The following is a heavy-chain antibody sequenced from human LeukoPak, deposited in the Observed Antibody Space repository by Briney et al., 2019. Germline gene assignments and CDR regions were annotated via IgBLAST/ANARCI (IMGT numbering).Heavy chain of an antibody. CDR1: GFTFSSYA. CDR2: INNDGSYA. V-gene: IGHV3-74*01. CDR3: ARINYEGDS. D-gene: IGHD3-16*01. Sequence: GGSLRLSCAASGFTFSSYAMSWVRQAPGKGLVWVSHINNDGSYATYAESVKGRFTISRDNAKNTLFLQMNSLRAEDTAVYYCARINYEGDSWGQGTLVTVSS. J-gene: IGHJ4*02.